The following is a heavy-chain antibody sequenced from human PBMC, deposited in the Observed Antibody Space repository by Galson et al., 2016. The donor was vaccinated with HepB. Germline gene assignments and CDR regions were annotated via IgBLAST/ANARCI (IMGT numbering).Heavy chain of an antibody. CDR2: IIPIFGTT. Sequence: SVKVSCKASGGTFSDDAFTWVRQAPGQGLEWMGGIIPIFGTTKYAQTFQGTVTITADESTSTAFMELSNLRSEATAVYYCARTNWNYAWFDPWGQGTLVTVSS. V-gene: IGHV1-69*13. CDR1: GGTFSDDA. CDR3: ARTNWNYAWFDP. D-gene: IGHD1-7*01. J-gene: IGHJ5*02.